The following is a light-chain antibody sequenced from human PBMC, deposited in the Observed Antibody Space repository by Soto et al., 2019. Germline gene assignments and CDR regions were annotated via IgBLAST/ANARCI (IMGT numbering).Light chain of an antibody. CDR2: KAS. CDR1: QSISSW. J-gene: IGKJ1*01. V-gene: IGKV1-5*03. Sequence: DIQMTQSPSTLSASVGDRVTITCLASQSISSWLAWYQQKPGKAPKVLIYKASNLQSGVPAWFSGSGSGTDFTLTISSLQPYDFATYYCQQCKSYPPTFRQGTTVDIK. CDR3: QQCKSYPPT.